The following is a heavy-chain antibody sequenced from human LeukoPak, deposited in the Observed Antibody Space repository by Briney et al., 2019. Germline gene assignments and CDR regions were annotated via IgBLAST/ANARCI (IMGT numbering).Heavy chain of an antibody. CDR2: INHSGST. J-gene: IGHJ5*02. V-gene: IGHV4-34*01. D-gene: IGHD3-10*01. CDR3: ARKGGRYYGSGSYSSNWSDP. Sequence: SETLSLTCAVYGGSFSGYYWSWIRQPPGKGLEWIGEINHSGSTNYNPSLKSRVTISVDTSKNQFSLKLSSVTAADTAVYYCARKGGRYYGSGSYSSNWSDPWGQGTLVTVSS. CDR1: GGSFSGYY.